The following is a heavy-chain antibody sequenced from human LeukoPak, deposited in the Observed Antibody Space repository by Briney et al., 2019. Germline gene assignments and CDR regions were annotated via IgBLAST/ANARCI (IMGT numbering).Heavy chain of an antibody. CDR2: INPNSGGT. J-gene: IGHJ3*02. D-gene: IGHD3-22*01. CDR3: TREDDSSGYRPFDI. V-gene: IGHV1-2*06. Sequence: GASVKVSCQASGYTFTGYYIHWVRQAPGQGLEWMGRINPNSGGTNYAQKFQGRVTMTRDTSISTAYMDLSSLRSDDTAVYYCTREDDSSGYRPFDIWGQGTMVTVSS. CDR1: GYTFTGYY.